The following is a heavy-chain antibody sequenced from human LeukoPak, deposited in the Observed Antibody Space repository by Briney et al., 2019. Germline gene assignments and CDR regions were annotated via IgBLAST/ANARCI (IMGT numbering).Heavy chain of an antibody. D-gene: IGHD4-11*01. Sequence: PSETLSLTCTVSGYSISSGYYWGWIRQPPGKGLEWIGSIYHSGSTYYNPSLKSRVTISVDTSKNQFSLKLSSVTAADTAVYYCARASYSNYGRVYYWGQGTLVTVSS. CDR3: ARASYSNYGRVYY. J-gene: IGHJ4*02. CDR1: GYSISSGYY. CDR2: IYHSGST. V-gene: IGHV4-38-2*02.